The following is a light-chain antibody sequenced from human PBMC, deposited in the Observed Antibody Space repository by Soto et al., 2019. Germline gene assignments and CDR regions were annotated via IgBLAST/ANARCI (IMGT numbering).Light chain of an antibody. Sequence: EIVMTQSPATLSVSPGERATLSCRASQSVSSNLAWYQQKPGQAPRLLIYGASTRATGIPARFSGSGSGTNFTLTLSSLQSEDVAVYYCQKYNNWPPITFGQGTKLEIK. J-gene: IGKJ2*01. V-gene: IGKV3-15*01. CDR2: GAS. CDR1: QSVSSN. CDR3: QKYNNWPPIT.